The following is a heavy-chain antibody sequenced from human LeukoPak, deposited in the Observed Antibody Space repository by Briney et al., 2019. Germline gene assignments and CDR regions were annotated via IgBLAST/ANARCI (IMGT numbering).Heavy chain of an antibody. J-gene: IGHJ5*02. D-gene: IGHD2-2*01. Sequence: ESGPTLVNPSQTLTLTCTFSGFSLSTSGVGVGWIRQPPGKALEWLALIYWDDDKRYSPSLKSRLTITKDTSKNQVVLTMTNMDPVDTATYYCAHRRVCSSTSCYAVNWFDPWGQGTLVTVSS. CDR2: IYWDDDK. CDR3: AHRRVCSSTSCYAVNWFDP. V-gene: IGHV2-5*02. CDR1: GFSLSTSGVG.